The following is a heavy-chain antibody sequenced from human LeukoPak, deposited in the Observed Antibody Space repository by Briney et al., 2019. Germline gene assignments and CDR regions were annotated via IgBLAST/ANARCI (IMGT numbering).Heavy chain of an antibody. CDR3: AKSNGYGLADI. CDR1: GGSISTSNYY. CDR2: IFYSGST. V-gene: IGHV4-39*07. Sequence: SETLSLTCTVSGGSISTSNYYWGWIRQPPGKGLEWIGNIFYSGSTYYSPSLKSRVTISLDTSRNQFSLKLNSVTAADTAVYYCAKSNGYGLADIWGQGTMVTVSS. D-gene: IGHD6-13*01. J-gene: IGHJ3*02.